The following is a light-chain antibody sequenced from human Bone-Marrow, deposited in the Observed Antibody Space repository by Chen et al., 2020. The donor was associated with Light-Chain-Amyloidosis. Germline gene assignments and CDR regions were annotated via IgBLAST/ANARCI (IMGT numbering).Light chain of an antibody. CDR3: QSADSSGTYEVI. V-gene: IGLV3-25*03. J-gene: IGLJ2*01. CDR1: DLPTKY. CDR2: RDT. Sequence: SYELTQPPSVSVSPGQTARITCSGDDLPTKYAYWHQQKPGQAPVLVIHRDTERPSGISERFSGSSSGTTGTLTISGVQAEAVADYHCQSADSSGTYEVIVGGGTKLTVL.